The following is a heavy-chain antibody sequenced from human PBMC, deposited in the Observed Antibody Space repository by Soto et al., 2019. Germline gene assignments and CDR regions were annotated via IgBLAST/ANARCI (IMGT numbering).Heavy chain of an antibody. CDR1: GGSIRSNNW. Sequence: SETLSLTCAVSGGSIRSNNWWSWVRQPPGKGLEWIGEIFHSGSTNYNPSLKTRVTISVGKSKIQFSLKLSSVTAADTAVYYCARVYSGSYSDSWGQGTLVTVPQ. D-gene: IGHD1-26*01. V-gene: IGHV4-4*02. CDR3: ARVYSGSYSDS. CDR2: IFHSGST. J-gene: IGHJ4*02.